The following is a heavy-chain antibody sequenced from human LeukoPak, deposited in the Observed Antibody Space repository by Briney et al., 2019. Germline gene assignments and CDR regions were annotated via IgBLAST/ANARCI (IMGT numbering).Heavy chain of an antibody. CDR2: IYTSGST. V-gene: IGHV4-4*07. J-gene: IGHJ4*02. D-gene: IGHD2-15*01. CDR1: GGSISSYY. CDR3: ARELRYSSADSCYSCDY. Sequence: PSETLSLTCTVSGGSISSYYWSWIRQPAGKGLEWIGRIYTSGSTNYNPSLKSRVTMSVDTSKNQFSLRLSSVSAADTAFYYCARELRYSSADSCYSCDYWGRGSLVTVSS.